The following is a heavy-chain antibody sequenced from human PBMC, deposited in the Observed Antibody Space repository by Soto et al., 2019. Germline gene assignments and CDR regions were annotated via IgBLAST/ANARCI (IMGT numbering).Heavy chain of an antibody. J-gene: IGHJ4*02. D-gene: IGHD5-18*01. CDR1: GGSFSGYY. V-gene: IGHV4-34*01. CDR3: ARDRRGYSYGHDY. Sequence: PSETLSLTCAVYGGSFSGYYWSWIRQPPGKGLEWIGEINHSGSTNYNPSLKSRVTISVDTSKNQFSLKLSSVTAADKAVYYCARDRRGYSYGHDYWGQGTLVTVSS. CDR2: INHSGST.